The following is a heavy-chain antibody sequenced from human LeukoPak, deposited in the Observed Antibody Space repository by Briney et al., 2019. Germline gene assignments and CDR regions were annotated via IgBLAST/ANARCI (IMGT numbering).Heavy chain of an antibody. CDR1: GFTFSNYA. CDR3: AKVPYTSSNYYFDY. J-gene: IGHJ4*02. CDR2: IRGSDDNT. V-gene: IGHV3-23*01. Sequence: GGSLRLSCAASGFTFSNYAMSWVRQAPGKGLEWVSVIRGSDDNTYYADSVKGRFTISRDNSRNTLSLQMNSLRAKDTAVYYCAKVPYTSSNYYFDYWGQGTLVTVSS. D-gene: IGHD5-18*01.